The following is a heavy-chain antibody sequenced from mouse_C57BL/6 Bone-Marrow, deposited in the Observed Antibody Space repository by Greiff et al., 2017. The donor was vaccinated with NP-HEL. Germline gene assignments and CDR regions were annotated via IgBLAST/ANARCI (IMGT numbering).Heavy chain of an antibody. D-gene: IGHD2-4*01. CDR1: GYSFTGYY. Sequence: VQLQQSGPELVKPGASVKISCKASGYSFTGYYMHWVKQSHGNILDWIGYIYPYNGVSSYNQKFKGKATLTVDKSSSTAYMELRSLTSEDSAVYYCARSFYDYDGGRTYWYCDVWGTGTTVTVSS. CDR2: IYPYNGVS. J-gene: IGHJ1*03. V-gene: IGHV1-31*01. CDR3: ARSFYDYDGGRTYWYCDV.